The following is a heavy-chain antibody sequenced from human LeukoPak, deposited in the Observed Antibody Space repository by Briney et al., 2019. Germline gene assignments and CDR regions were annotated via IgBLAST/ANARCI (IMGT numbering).Heavy chain of an antibody. Sequence: PGGSLRLSCAASGFTFRCYLMSRVRQAPAKGVERVANIKQDGSEKYYVDSVKGRFTISRDNANNSLYLQMNSLRAEDTAVYYRARGRGGGFDYWGQGTLVTVSS. D-gene: IGHD3-16*01. J-gene: IGHJ4*02. CDR1: GFTFRCYL. CDR3: ARGRGGGFDY. CDR2: IKQDGSEK. V-gene: IGHV3-7*05.